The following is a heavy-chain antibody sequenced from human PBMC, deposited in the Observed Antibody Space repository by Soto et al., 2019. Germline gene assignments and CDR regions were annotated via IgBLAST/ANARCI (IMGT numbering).Heavy chain of an antibody. D-gene: IGHD1-26*01. CDR2: INPSGGST. CDR3: ARDHSFSVEYYYYYGMDV. J-gene: IGHJ6*02. Sequence: ASVKVSCKASGGTFSSYTIIWVRQAPGQGLEWMGIINPSGGSTSYAQKFQGRVTITRDTSTSTVYMELSSLRSEDTAVYYCARDHSFSVEYYYYYGMDVWGQGTTVTVSS. V-gene: IGHV1-46*03. CDR1: GGTFSSYT.